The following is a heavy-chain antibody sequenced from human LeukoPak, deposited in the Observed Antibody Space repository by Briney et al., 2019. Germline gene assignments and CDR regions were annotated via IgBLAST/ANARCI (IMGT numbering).Heavy chain of an antibody. CDR2: INPNSGGT. D-gene: IGHD3-10*01. J-gene: IGHJ5*02. CDR3: ARDPRGSNWFDP. Sequence: ASVKVSCKASGYTLTVYYLHWLRQAPGQGLEWMGWINPNSGGTNYAQTFQGRVTMTRDTSISTAYMELSRLRSDDTAVYYCARDPRGSNWFDPWGQGTLVTVSS. CDR1: GYTLTVYY. V-gene: IGHV1-2*02.